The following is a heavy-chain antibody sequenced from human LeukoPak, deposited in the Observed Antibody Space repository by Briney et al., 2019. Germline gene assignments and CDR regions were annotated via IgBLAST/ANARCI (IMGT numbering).Heavy chain of an antibody. J-gene: IGHJ6*02. V-gene: IGHV4-59*01. CDR3: ARLAYSYGLYYYYYYGMDV. D-gene: IGHD5-18*01. CDR2: IYYSGST. CDR1: GGSISSYY. Sequence: SETLSLTCIVSGGSISSYYWSWIRQPPGKGLEWIGYIYYSGSTNYNPSLKSRVTISVDTSKNQFSLKLSSVTAADTAVYYCARLAYSYGLYYYYYYGMDVWGQGTTVTVSS.